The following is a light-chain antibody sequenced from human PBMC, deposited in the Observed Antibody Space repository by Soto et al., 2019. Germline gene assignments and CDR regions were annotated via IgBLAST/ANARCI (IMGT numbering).Light chain of an antibody. CDR2: EVS. J-gene: IGLJ1*01. CDR1: SSDVGGYNY. V-gene: IGLV2-8*01. CDR3: SSYAGSNNFNV. Sequence: QSVLTQPPSASGSPGQSVTISCTGTSSDVGGYNYVSWYQQHPGKAHKLMIYEVSKRPSGVPDRFSGSKSGNTASLTVSGLQAEDEADYYCSSYAGSNNFNVFGTGTKVTVL.